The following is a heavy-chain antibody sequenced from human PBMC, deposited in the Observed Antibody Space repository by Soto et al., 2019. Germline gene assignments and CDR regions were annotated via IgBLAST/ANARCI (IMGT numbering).Heavy chain of an antibody. J-gene: IGHJ4*02. CDR1: GFTFSTYA. CDR2: ISGSGGAT. V-gene: IGHV3-23*01. CDR3: AKALTSTGWYKNDY. D-gene: IGHD6-19*01. Sequence: EVQLLESGGGLVQPGGSLRLSCAASGFTFSTYAMSWVRQAPGEGLEWVSTISGSGGATYYADSVKGRFTISRDNSKNTLYLQMNSLSAEDTTVYYCAKALTSTGWYKNDYWGQGTLVTVSS.